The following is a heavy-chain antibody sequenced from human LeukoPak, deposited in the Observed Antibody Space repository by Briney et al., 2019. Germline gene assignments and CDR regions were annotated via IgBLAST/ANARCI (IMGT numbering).Heavy chain of an antibody. CDR3: ARAGWELLSASFDP. CDR2: IYYGGSI. Sequence: SETLSLTCTVSGGSISSYYWAWIRQPPGKGLEWVGTIYYGGSIYGDPSLKGRITISLDTSKNQFSLKLNSVTAADTAVYYCARAGWELLSASFDPWGQGTLVIVSS. V-gene: IGHV4-39*07. CDR1: GGSISSYY. J-gene: IGHJ5*02. D-gene: IGHD1-26*01.